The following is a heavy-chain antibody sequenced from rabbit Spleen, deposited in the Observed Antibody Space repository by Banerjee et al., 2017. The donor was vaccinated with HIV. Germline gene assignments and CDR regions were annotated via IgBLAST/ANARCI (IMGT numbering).Heavy chain of an antibody. J-gene: IGHJ3*01. CDR1: GLDFSSSYW. CDR2: INTGSGGST. D-gene: IGHD3-1*01. Sequence: EQLEESGGGLVKPEGSLTLTCKASGLDFSSSYWICWVRQAPGKGLEWIGCINTGSGGSTNYASWAKGRFTISKTSSTTVTLQMTSLTTADTAAYFCARGNGYIYYGMDLWGQGTLVTVS. V-gene: IGHV1S45*01. CDR3: ARGNGYIYYGMDL.